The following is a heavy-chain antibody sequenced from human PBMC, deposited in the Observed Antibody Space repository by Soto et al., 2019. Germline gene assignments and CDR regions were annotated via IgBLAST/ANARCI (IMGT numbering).Heavy chain of an antibody. Sequence: DVQLVESGGVVVQPGGSLRLSCAASGFTFDDYTMHWVRQAPGKGLEWVSLISWDGGSTYYADSVKGRFTISRDNSKNSLYLQMNSLRTEDTALYYCAKVVRAYYYGMDVWGQGTTVTVSS. CDR1: GFTFDDYT. CDR3: AKVVRAYYYGMDV. CDR2: ISWDGGST. J-gene: IGHJ6*02. D-gene: IGHD2-21*01. V-gene: IGHV3-43*01.